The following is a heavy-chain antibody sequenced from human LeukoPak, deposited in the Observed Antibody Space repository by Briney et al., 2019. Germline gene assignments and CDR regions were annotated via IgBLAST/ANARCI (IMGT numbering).Heavy chain of an antibody. J-gene: IGHJ6*03. D-gene: IGHD3-10*01. CDR2: IHTSGST. CDR1: GGSISSYY. V-gene: IGHV4-4*07. Sequence: SETLSLTCTVSGGSISSYYWSWIRQPAGKGLEWIGRIHTSGSTNYNPSLKSRVTMSVDTSKNQFSLKLSSVTAVDTAVYYCARDRYYYGPGSYPYMDVWGKGTTVTISS. CDR3: ARDRYYYGPGSYPYMDV.